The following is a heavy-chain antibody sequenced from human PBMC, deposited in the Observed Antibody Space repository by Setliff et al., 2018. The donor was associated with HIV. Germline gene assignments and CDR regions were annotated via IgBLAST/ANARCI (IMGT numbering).Heavy chain of an antibody. D-gene: IGHD5-18*01. V-gene: IGHV4-59*08. CDR2: IYKSEST. Sequence: PSETLSLTCSVSGGSISTYHWSWIRQPPGKGLEWIGYIYKSESTNYSPSLKSRVTISPGTSKNQFSLKLTSVTAADTAVYYCARLSDTAMASFDSWGQGILVTVSS. J-gene: IGHJ4*02. CDR3: ARLSDTAMASFDS. CDR1: GGSISTYH.